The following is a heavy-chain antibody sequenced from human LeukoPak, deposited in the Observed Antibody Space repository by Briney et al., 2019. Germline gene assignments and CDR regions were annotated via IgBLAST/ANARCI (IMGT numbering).Heavy chain of an antibody. D-gene: IGHD5-24*01. J-gene: IGHJ4*02. CDR3: ARWGGYNIDY. CDR2: IYSGGST. V-gene: IGHV3-53*01. Sequence: GGSLRLSCAASGLTVSSNYMSWVRQAPGKGLEWVSVIYSGGSTYYADSVKGRYTISRDNSKSTLYLQMNSLRAEDTAVYYCARWGGYNIDYWGQGTLVTVSS. CDR1: GLTVSSNY.